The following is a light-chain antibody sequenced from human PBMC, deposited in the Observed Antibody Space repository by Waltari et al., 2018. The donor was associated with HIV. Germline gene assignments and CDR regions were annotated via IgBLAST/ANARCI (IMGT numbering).Light chain of an antibody. CDR1: QTVSSSY. CDR2: AAY. V-gene: IGKV3-20*01. Sequence: EIVLTQSPGTLSLSPGERATLSCRASQTVSSSYLAWYQQKPGQAPRPLIYAAYSRASGVPDRFSGGGSGTDFTLTISSLEPEDFAVYYCQQYGDSLTFGQGTKVEIK. CDR3: QQYGDSLT. J-gene: IGKJ2*01.